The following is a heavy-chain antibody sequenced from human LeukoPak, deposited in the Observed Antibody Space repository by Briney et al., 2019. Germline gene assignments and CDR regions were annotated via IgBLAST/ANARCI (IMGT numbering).Heavy chain of an antibody. J-gene: IGHJ6*02. D-gene: IGHD2-2*01. CDR2: IYYSGST. Sequence: SETLSLTCTVSGGSISSYYWSWIRQPPGKGLEWIGSIYYSGSTYYNPSLKSRVTISVDTSKNQFSLKLSSVTAADTAVYYCARDRISSTSPHYYYGMDVWGQGTTVTVSS. V-gene: IGHV4-39*07. CDR1: GGSISSYY. CDR3: ARDRISSTSPHYYYGMDV.